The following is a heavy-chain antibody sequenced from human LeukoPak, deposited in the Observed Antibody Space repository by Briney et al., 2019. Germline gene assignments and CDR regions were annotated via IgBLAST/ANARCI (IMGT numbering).Heavy chain of an antibody. J-gene: IGHJ3*02. D-gene: IGHD1/OR15-1a*01. CDR1: DESFSGYY. CDR2: IDHSGST. Sequence: SETLSLTCAVYDESFSGYYCSWIRQPPRKGLEWIGEIDHSGSTNYNPSLQSRVTISVDTSKNQFSLKVSSVSAADTAVYYCARRKPPYGEQEAFENWGQRKNIPVSP. V-gene: IGHV4-34*01. CDR3: ARRKPPYGEQEAFEN.